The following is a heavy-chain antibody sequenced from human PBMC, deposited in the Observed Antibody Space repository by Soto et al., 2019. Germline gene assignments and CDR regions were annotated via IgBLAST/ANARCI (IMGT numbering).Heavy chain of an antibody. J-gene: IGHJ6*02. CDR1: GYTFTSYY. Sequence: ASVKVSCKASGYTFTSYYMHWVRQAPGQGLEWMGIINPSGGSTSYAQKFQGRVTMTRDTSTSTVYMELSSLRSEDTAVYYCAREFWGCCGGDCYSSPEYYGMDVWGQGTTVTVSS. V-gene: IGHV1-46*01. CDR2: INPSGGST. D-gene: IGHD2-21*02. CDR3: AREFWGCCGGDCYSSPEYYGMDV.